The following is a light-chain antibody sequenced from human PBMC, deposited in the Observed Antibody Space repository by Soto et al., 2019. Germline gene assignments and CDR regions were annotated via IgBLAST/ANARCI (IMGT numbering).Light chain of an antibody. V-gene: IGKV3-20*01. J-gene: IGKJ4*01. Sequence: DIVLTQSPVTLSLSPGERATVSCRASQSVRSSHLAWYQQKPGQAPRLLIYGASSRATGIPDRFSGSGSGTDFTLTISRLEPEDFAVYYCQQYSTSPPTFGGGTKVDI. CDR2: GAS. CDR1: QSVRSSH. CDR3: QQYSTSPPT.